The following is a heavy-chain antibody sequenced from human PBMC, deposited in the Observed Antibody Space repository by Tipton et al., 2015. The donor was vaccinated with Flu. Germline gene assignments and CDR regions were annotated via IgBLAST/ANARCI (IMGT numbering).Heavy chain of an antibody. Sequence: QSGPEVKKPGSSVKVSCKASGGTFSSYAISWVRQAPGQGLEWMGGIIPIFGTASYAQKLQGRVTMTRDTSTSTVYMELSSLRSEDTAVYYCARHFSSGSSGWYFDAFDIWGQGTMVTVSS. J-gene: IGHJ3*02. CDR2: IIPIFGTA. CDR3: ARHFSSGSSGWYFDAFDI. D-gene: IGHD6-19*01. V-gene: IGHV1-69*05. CDR1: GGTFSSYA.